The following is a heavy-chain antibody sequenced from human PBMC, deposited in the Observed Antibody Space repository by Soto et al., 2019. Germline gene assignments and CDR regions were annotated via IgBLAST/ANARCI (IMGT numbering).Heavy chain of an antibody. V-gene: IGHV4-39*01. Sequence: PSETLSLTCTVSGGSISSSSYYWGWIRQPPGKGLEWIGSIYYSGSTYYNPSLKSRVTISVDTSKNQFSLKLSSVTAADTAVYYCARHIFPRKIITMVRGVIITEFDYWGQGTLVTVSS. J-gene: IGHJ4*02. CDR3: ARHIFPRKIITMVRGVIITEFDY. CDR1: GGSISSSSYY. D-gene: IGHD3-10*01. CDR2: IYYSGST.